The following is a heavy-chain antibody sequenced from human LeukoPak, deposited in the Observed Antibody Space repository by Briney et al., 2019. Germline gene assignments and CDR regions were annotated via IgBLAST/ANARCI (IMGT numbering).Heavy chain of an antibody. J-gene: IGHJ4*02. V-gene: IGHV1-69-2*01. CDR3: ATTPYSGSYRPYYFDY. D-gene: IGHD1-26*01. CDR1: GYTFTDYY. CDR2: VDPEDGET. Sequence: ASVKVSCKVSGYTFTDYYMHWVQQAPGKGLEWMGLVDPEDGETIYAEKFQGRVTITADTSTDTAYMELSSLRSEDTAVSYCATTPYSGSYRPYYFDYWGQGTLVTVSS.